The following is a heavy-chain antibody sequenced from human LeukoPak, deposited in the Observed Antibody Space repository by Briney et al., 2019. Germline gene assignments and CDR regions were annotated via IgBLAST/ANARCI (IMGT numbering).Heavy chain of an antibody. Sequence: SETLSLTCTVSGDSISSSSYYWGWIRQPPGKGLEWIGSIYYTGSTYDNPSLKRRVTISVDTSKNQFSLRLNSVTAADTAVYYCAKGPQTGWFDTWGQGTLVTVSS. CDR2: IYYTGST. CDR1: GDSISSSSYY. J-gene: IGHJ5*02. CDR3: AKGPQTGWFDT. D-gene: IGHD3-10*01. V-gene: IGHV4-39*01.